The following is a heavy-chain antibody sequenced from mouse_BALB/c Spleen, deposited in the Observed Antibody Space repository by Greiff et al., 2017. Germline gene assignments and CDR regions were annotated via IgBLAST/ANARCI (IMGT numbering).Heavy chain of an antibody. CDR3: ARGAGTYDY. CDR1: GFTFSSYG. Sequence: EVMLVESGGGLVQPGGSLKLSCAASGFTFSSYGMSWVRQTPDKRLELVATINSNGGSTYYPDSVKGRFTISRDNAKNTLYLQMSSLKSEDTAMYYCARGAGTYDYWGQGTTLTVSS. V-gene: IGHV5-6-3*01. J-gene: IGHJ2*01. CDR2: INSNGGST. D-gene: IGHD4-1*01.